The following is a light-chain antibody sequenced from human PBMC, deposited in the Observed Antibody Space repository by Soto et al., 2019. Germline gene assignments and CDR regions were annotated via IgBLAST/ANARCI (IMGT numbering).Light chain of an antibody. CDR3: CSYTISATLV. CDR1: TNDIGGYNY. J-gene: IGLJ3*02. V-gene: IGLV2-14*01. Sequence: QSALTQPASVSGSPGQSITISCSGTTNDIGGYNYVSWYQHHPGKVPKVIIYEVRNRPSGVSNLFAGSKSCNTASLTISGLQAEDEADYYCCSYTISATLVVGGGTQLTVL. CDR2: EVR.